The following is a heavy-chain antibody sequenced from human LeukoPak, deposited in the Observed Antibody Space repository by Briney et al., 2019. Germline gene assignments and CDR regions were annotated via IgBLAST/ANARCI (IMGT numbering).Heavy chain of an antibody. Sequence: PGGCLRLSCAASGFTFSSFAMRWVRQAPGKGLEWISVISASGGSTYYADSVKGRFTISRDNSKNTLHLQMNSLRAEDTAVYYCAKGISSISTSLDYWGQGTLVTVSS. CDR3: AKGISSISTSLDY. V-gene: IGHV3-23*01. J-gene: IGHJ4*02. CDR1: GFTFSSFA. CDR2: ISASGGST. D-gene: IGHD6-6*01.